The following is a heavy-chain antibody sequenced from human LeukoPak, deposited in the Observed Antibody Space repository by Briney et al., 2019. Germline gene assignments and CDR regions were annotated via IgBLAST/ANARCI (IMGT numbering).Heavy chain of an antibody. CDR3: ARAEIYCTNGVCRSNWFDP. J-gene: IGHJ5*02. D-gene: IGHD2-8*01. Sequence: ASVKVSCKASGYTFTSYGISWVRQAPGQGLEWMGWISAYNGNTNYAQKLQGRVPMTTDTSTSTAYMELRSLRSDDTAVYYCARAEIYCTNGVCRSNWFDPWGQGTLVTVSS. V-gene: IGHV1-18*01. CDR1: GYTFTSYG. CDR2: ISAYNGNT.